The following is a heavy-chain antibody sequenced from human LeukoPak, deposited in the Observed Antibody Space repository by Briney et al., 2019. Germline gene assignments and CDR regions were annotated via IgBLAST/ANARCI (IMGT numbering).Heavy chain of an antibody. CDR1: GFTFSSYG. CDR3: AKGRTIWWWFDASAI. D-gene: IGHD2-21*01. CDR2: ISHDGGRP. Sequence: GRSLRLSCAASGFTFSSYGMHWVRQAPGKGLESVAVISHDGGRPSYADSVKGRFTISRDNSKNTLYLQMSSLGPEDTAVYYCAKGRTIWWWFDASAIWGQGTMVTVSS. V-gene: IGHV3-30*18. J-gene: IGHJ3*02.